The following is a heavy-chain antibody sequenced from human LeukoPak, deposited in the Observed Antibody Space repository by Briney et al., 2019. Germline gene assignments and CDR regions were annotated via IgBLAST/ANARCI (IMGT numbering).Heavy chain of an antibody. J-gene: IGHJ6*02. Sequence: GASVKVSCKASGYTFTSYDINWVRQATGQGLEWMGWMNPNSGNSGYAQKFQGRVTMTRNTSISTAYMELSSLRSEDTAVYYCARRSETYYYYGMDVWGQGTTVTVSS. D-gene: IGHD3-10*01. V-gene: IGHV1-8*01. CDR1: GYTFTSYD. CDR2: MNPNSGNS. CDR3: ARRSETYYYYGMDV.